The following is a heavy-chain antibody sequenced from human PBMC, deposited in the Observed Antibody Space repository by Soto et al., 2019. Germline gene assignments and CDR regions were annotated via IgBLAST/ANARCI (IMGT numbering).Heavy chain of an antibody. CDR2: IYYSGST. CDR3: ARRKRWFDP. Sequence: QLQLQESGPGLVKPSETLSLTCTVSGGSISSSSYYWGWIRQPPGKGMEWIGSIYYSGSTYYNPALKSRVIISVDTSKNQFSLKLSSVTAAVTALYYRARRKRWFDPWGQGTLVTVSS. CDR1: GGSISSSSYY. J-gene: IGHJ5*02. V-gene: IGHV4-39*01.